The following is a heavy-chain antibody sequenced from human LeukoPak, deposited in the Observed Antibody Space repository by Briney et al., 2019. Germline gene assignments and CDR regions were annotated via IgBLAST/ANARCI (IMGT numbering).Heavy chain of an antibody. CDR2: IYYSGST. D-gene: IGHD3-22*01. Sequence: PSETLSLTCSVSGGSITSGSYYWSWIQQPPGKGLEWIGYIYYSGSTNYNPSLKSRVTISVDTSKNQFSLKLSSVTAADTAVYYCASHDSSGYAPDWYFDLWGRGTLVTVSS. CDR3: ASHDSSGYAPDWYFDL. J-gene: IGHJ2*01. V-gene: IGHV4-61*01. CDR1: GGSITSGSYY.